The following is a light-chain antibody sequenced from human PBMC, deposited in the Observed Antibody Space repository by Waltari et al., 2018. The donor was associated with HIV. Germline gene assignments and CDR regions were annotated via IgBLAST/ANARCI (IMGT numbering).Light chain of an antibody. CDR1: RGVRQD. CDR2: GAA. J-gene: IGKJ4*01. CDR3: QTYNGPPFA. V-gene: IGKV1-27*01. Sequence: DIQMTQSPSSLSASVGDRVTITSRASRGVRQDVAWYHQRPGEHPKVVISGAAILQAGVEPRFSASGSGTDVSLAITSLRPEDLGIYYCQTYNGPPFAFGGGT.